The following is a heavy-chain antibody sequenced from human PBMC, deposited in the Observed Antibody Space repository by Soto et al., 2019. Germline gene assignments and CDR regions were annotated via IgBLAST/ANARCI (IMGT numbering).Heavy chain of an antibody. J-gene: IGHJ4*01. CDR2: VHFSGST. Sequence: SETLCVSCDVSGVSISENGWSWIRQAPGKGLEWVGYVHFSGSTTYNPSLAPRLNISFDMSKSQVYLQLTSVTAADTAVYYCARFGAAAAHDDNWGRGVLVTSPQ. CDR1: GVSISENG. V-gene: IGHV4-59*01. D-gene: IGHD6-13*01. CDR3: ARFGAAAAHDDN.